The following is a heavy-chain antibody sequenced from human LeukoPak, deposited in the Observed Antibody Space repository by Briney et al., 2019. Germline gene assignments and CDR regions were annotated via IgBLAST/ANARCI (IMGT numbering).Heavy chain of an antibody. CDR1: GITFSNYN. D-gene: IGHD1-1*01. V-gene: IGHV3-21*01. Sequence: GGSLRLSCAAPGITFSNYNMNWVRQAPGKGLEWISSITSSSSYSFYADSVKGRFTISRDNAKNSLYLQMNSLRVEDTAIYYCARDPYNGAYSEGYYYYYMDVWGKGTTVTVSS. CDR2: ITSSSSYS. J-gene: IGHJ6*03. CDR3: ARDPYNGAYSEGYYYYYMDV.